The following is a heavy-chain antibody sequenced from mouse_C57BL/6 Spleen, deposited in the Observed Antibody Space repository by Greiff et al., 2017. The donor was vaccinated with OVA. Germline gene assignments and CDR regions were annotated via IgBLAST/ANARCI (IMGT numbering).Heavy chain of an antibody. V-gene: IGHV1-81*01. CDR1: GYTFTSYG. CDR2: IYPRSGNT. CDR3: AARGSYYFDY. Sequence: VKLVESGAELARPGASVKLSCKASGYTFTSYGISWVKQRTGQGLEWIGEIYPRSGNTYYNEKFKGKATLTADKSSSTAYMELRSLTSEDSAVYFCAARGSYYFDYWGQGTTLTVSS. J-gene: IGHJ2*01.